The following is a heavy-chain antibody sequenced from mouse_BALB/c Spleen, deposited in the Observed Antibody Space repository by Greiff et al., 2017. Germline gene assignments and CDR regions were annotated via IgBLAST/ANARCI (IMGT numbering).Heavy chain of an antibody. CDR3: ARAYYRYDGEGNFDY. D-gene: IGHD2-14*01. CDR1: GFTFSSYA. J-gene: IGHJ2*01. CDR2: ISSGGST. Sequence: EVQGVESGGGLVKPGGSLKLSCAASGFTFSSYAMSWVRQTPEKRLEWVASISSGGSTYYPDSVKGRFTISRDNARNILYLQMSSLRSEDTAMYYCARAYYRYDGEGNFDYWGQGTTLTVSS. V-gene: IGHV5-6-5*01.